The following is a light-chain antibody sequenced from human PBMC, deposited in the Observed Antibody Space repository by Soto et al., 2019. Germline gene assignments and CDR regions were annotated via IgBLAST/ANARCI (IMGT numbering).Light chain of an antibody. CDR2: EVS. V-gene: IGLV2-8*01. CDR3: SSYAGSNNFV. Sequence: QSALTQPPSASGSPGQSVTISCTGTSSDVGGYKYVSWYQQHPGKAPKPMIYEVSERPSGVPDRFSGSKSGNTASLTVSGVQAEDEADYYCSSYAGSNNFVFGGGTKVTVL. CDR1: SSDVGGYKY. J-gene: IGLJ2*01.